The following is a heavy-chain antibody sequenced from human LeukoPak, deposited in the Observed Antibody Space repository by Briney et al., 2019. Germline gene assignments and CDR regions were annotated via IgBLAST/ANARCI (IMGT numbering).Heavy chain of an antibody. CDR2: ISGSGGST. CDR1: GLTFSSYA. D-gene: IGHD3-22*01. J-gene: IGHJ6*02. V-gene: IGHV3-23*01. Sequence: GGSLRLSCAASGLTFSSYAMNWVRQAPGKGLEWVSAISGSGGSTYYADSVKGRFTISRDNSKNTLYLQMNSLRAEDTAVYYCAKDYYDSSGYYYGAYYYYYYGMDVWGQGTTVTVSS. CDR3: AKDYYDSSGYYYGAYYYYYYGMDV.